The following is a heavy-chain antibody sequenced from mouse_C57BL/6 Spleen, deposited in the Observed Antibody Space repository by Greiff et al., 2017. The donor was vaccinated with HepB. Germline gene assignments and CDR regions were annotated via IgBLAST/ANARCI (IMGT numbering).Heavy chain of an antibody. CDR1: GFSFNTYA. Sequence: EVKLVESGGGLVQPKGSLKLSCAASGFSFNTYAMNWVRQAPGKGLEWVARIRSKSNNYATYYADSVKDRFTISRDDSESMLYLQMNNLKTEDTAMYYCVSPTDLNGSSPFAYWGQGTLVTVSA. J-gene: IGHJ3*01. V-gene: IGHV10-1*01. D-gene: IGHD1-1*01. CDR3: VSPTDLNGSSPFAY. CDR2: IRSKSNNYAT.